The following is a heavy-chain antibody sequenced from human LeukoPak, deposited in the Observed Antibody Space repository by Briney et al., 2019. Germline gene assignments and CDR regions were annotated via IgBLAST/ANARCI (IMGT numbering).Heavy chain of an antibody. J-gene: IGHJ4*02. Sequence: ASVKVSCKASGYTFTDYNIHWVRQAPGQGLEWMGWISPNTGGTKYAQEFQGRVTVTRDTSISIAYMELSGLRSDDTAMYYCARPVLRLSGAFEFWGQGTPVIVSS. V-gene: IGHV1-2*02. CDR2: ISPNTGGT. CDR1: GYTFTDYN. D-gene: IGHD3-16*01. CDR3: ARPVLRLSGAFEF.